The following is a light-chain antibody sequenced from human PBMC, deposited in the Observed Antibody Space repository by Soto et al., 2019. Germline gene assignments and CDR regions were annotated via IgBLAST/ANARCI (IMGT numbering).Light chain of an antibody. CDR1: HSISGSY. J-gene: IGKJ1*01. Sequence: IVVPQGRRTLYLNTGERATLSCRAIHSISGSYLARYQQKPGQAPRRLIYGAPSRATSIPDRFSGSGSGTDFTLTISKLEPDEVAVEYYREEGCGPPKTFGQGTKVDIK. V-gene: IGKV3-20*01. CDR3: REEGCGPPKT. CDR2: GAP.